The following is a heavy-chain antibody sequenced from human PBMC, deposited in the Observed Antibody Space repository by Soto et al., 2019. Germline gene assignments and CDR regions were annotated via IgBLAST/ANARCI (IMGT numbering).Heavy chain of an antibody. Sequence: LETLSLTCAVYGGSLSGYYWSWIRQPPGKGLAWIGEINHSGSTNYNPSLKSRVTISVDTSKNQVSLKLSSVTAADTAVYYCARGRGIAAADNYYYYYMDVWGKGTTVTVSS. J-gene: IGHJ6*03. CDR3: ARGRGIAAADNYYYYYMDV. CDR1: GGSLSGYY. CDR2: INHSGST. D-gene: IGHD6-13*01. V-gene: IGHV4-34*01.